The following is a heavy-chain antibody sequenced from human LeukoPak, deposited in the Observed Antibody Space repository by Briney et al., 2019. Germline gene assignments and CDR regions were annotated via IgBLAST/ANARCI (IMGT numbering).Heavy chain of an antibody. D-gene: IGHD3-10*01. CDR2: ISSDGTNK. CDR3: ARDRSQEFDP. Sequence: GGSLRLSCAASRFIFRNYGMHWVRQAPGKGLEWVAFISSDGTNKDYADSVKGRFSISRDNSKNTLYLQMNRLRGDDTAVYYCARDRSQEFDPWGQGTLVTVSS. CDR1: RFIFRNYG. J-gene: IGHJ5*02. V-gene: IGHV3-30*03.